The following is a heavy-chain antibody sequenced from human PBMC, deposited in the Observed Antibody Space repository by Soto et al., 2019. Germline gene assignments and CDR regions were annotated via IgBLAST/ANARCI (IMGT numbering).Heavy chain of an antibody. V-gene: IGHV4-34*01. Sequence: SETLSLTCAVYGGSFSGYYWSWIRQPPGKGLEWIGEINHSGSTNYNPSLKSRVTISVDTSKNQFSLKLSSVTAADTAVYYCARGNDVVVPAAAKYNWFDPWGQGTLVTVSS. CDR1: GGSFSGYY. CDR3: ARGNDVVVPAAAKYNWFDP. J-gene: IGHJ5*02. D-gene: IGHD2-2*01. CDR2: INHSGST.